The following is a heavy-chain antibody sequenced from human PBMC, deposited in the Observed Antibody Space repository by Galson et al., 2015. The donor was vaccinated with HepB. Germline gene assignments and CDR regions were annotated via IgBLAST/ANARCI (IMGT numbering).Heavy chain of an antibody. CDR2: ISYDGSNK. V-gene: IGHV3-30*04. CDR1: GFTFSSYA. Sequence: SLRLSCAASGFTFSSYAMHWVRQAPGKGLEWVAVISYDGSNKYYADSVKGRFTISRDNSKNTLYLQMNSLRAEDTAVYYCARDHYDSSGYFLYYFDYWGQGTLVTVSS. D-gene: IGHD3-22*01. CDR3: ARDHYDSSGYFLYYFDY. J-gene: IGHJ4*02.